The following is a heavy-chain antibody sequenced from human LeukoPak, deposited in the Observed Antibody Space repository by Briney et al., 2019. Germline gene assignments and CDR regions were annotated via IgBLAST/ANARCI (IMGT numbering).Heavy chain of an antibody. J-gene: IGHJ4*02. CDR3: AKSRVWGSYRLYYFDY. Sequence: GGSLRLSCAASGFTFSSYAMSWVRQAPGKGLEGVSAISGSGGSTYYADSVKGRFTISRDNSKNTLYLQMNSLRAEDTAVYYCAKSRVWGSYRLYYFDYWGQGTLVTVSS. D-gene: IGHD3-16*02. CDR2: ISGSGGST. V-gene: IGHV3-23*01. CDR1: GFTFSSYA.